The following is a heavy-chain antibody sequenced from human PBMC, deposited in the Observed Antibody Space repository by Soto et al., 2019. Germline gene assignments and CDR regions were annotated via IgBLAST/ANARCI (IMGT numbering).Heavy chain of an antibody. CDR2: MNPNSGNT. CDR3: ARGSAYDSSGYYEIPIDY. CDR1: GYTFTSYD. D-gene: IGHD3-22*01. V-gene: IGHV1-8*01. Sequence: QVQLVQSGAEVKKPGASVKVSCKASGYTFTSYDINWVRQATGQGLEWMGWMNPNSGNTGYAQKFQGRVTMTRNTYISTAYRELSSLRSEDTAVYYCARGSAYDSSGYYEIPIDYWGQGTLVTVSS. J-gene: IGHJ4*02.